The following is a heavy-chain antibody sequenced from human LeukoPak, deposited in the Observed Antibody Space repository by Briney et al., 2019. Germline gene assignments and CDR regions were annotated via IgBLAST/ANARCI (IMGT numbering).Heavy chain of an antibody. J-gene: IGHJ3*02. CDR1: GYTFTSYH. V-gene: IGHV1-46*01. D-gene: IGHD3-22*01. CDR2: INPSGGST. CDR3: ARVPRVVITTTLGNDAFDI. Sequence: ASVKVSCKASGYTFTSYHMHWVRQAPGQGLEWMGIINPSGGSTSYAQKFQGRVTMTRDTSTSTVYMELSSLRSEDTAVYYCARVPRVVITTTLGNDAFDIWGQGTMVTVSS.